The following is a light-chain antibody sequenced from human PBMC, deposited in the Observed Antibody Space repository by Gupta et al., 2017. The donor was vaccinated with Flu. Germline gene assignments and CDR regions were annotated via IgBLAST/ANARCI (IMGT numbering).Light chain of an antibody. CDR1: QSISKF. CDR3: QERDTTPYT. J-gene: IGKJ2*01. CDR2: AAS. V-gene: IGKV1-39*01. Sequence: DIQMTQSPSSLSASIGDRVTISCRASQSISKFLNWYQQKPGKAPKLLIYAASNLQSGVPSRFSGSGSGTGFTLTIRRLQPDDFATYYCQERDTTPYTFGQGTKLEIK.